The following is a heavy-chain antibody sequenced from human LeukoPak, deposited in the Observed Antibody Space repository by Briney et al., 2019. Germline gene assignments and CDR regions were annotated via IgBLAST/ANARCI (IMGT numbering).Heavy chain of an antibody. V-gene: IGHV4-34*01. CDR2: INHSGST. D-gene: IGHD3-10*01. Sequence: PSETLSLTCAVYGGSFSGYYWSWIRQPPGKGLEWIGEINHSGSTNYNPSLKSRVTISVDTSKNQFSLKLTSVISADTAVYYCARGLIYYHSETYYPPGDYWGQGTLVTVSS. CDR3: ARGLIYYHSETYYPPGDY. J-gene: IGHJ4*02. CDR1: GGSFSGYY.